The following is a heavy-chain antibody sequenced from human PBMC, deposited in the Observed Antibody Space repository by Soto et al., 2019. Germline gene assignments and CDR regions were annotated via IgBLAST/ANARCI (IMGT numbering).Heavy chain of an antibody. CDR1: GGSISGYY. J-gene: IGHJ6*02. V-gene: IGHV4-59*01. CDR3: ARDLWGYCGTDCYPLDV. CDR2: MYNTGST. Sequence: QVQLQESGPGLVKPSETLSLTCTVSGGSISGYYWSWIRQPPGKGLEWIGYMYNTGSTVYNPSFTSRVTISVDTSKNQFSLKLNSVTAADTAVSYCARDLWGYCGTDCYPLDVWGQGTTVTVSS. D-gene: IGHD2-21*02.